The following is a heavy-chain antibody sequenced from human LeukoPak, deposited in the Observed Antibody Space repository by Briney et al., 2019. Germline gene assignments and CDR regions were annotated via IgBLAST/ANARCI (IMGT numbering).Heavy chain of an antibody. CDR3: ARAVYRSGNQKEH. J-gene: IGHJ1*01. V-gene: IGHV5-51*01. CDR1: GYSFTSYW. CDR2: IYPGDSDT. Sequence: GESPKISCKGSGYSFTSYWICWVRQMPGKGLEWMGIIYPGDSDTRYSPSFQGQVTISVDKSISTAYLQWTSLQASDTAIYCCARAVYRSGNQKEHWGQGTLVTVSS. D-gene: IGHD3-10*01.